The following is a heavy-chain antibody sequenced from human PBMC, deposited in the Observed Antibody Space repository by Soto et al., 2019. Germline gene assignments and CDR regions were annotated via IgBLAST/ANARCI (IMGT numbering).Heavy chain of an antibody. V-gene: IGHV4-30-2*01. CDR3: AKESGYTNTIFEY. D-gene: IGHD3-22*01. J-gene: IGHJ4*02. CDR1: VCSISSGGCS. Sequence: TLSLTCAVSVCSISSGGCSWSWIRQPPGKGLEWIGYIYHSGSTYYNPSLKSRVTISVDRSKNQFSLKLSSVTAADTAVYYCAKESGYTNTIFEYLGQGTLVIVS. CDR2: IYHSGST.